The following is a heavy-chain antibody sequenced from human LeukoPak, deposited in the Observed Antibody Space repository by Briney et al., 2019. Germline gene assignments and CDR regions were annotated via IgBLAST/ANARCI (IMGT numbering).Heavy chain of an antibody. D-gene: IGHD6-6*01. CDR1: GFTFSSYG. J-gene: IGHJ6*03. V-gene: IGHV3-30*02. CDR3: AKDGLVLQYYYYYMDV. Sequence: GGSLRLSCAASGFTFSSYGMHWVRQAPGKGLEWVAFIRYDGSNKYYADSVKGRFTISRDNSKNTLYLQMNSLRAEDTAVYYCAKDGLVLQYYYYYMDVWGKGTTVTVSS. CDR2: IRYDGSNK.